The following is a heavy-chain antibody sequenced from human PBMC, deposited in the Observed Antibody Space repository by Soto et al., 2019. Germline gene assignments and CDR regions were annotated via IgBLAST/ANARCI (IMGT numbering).Heavy chain of an antibody. CDR2: ISYDGSNK. V-gene: IGHV3-30*18. CDR3: AKSFSSGWYYFDY. CDR1: GFTFSSYG. D-gene: IGHD6-19*01. J-gene: IGHJ4*02. Sequence: PGGSLRLSCAASGFTFSSYGMHWVRQAPGKGLEWVAVISYDGSNKYYADSVKGRFTISRDNSKNTLYLQMNSLRAEDTAVYYCAKSFSSGWYYFDYWGQGTLVTV.